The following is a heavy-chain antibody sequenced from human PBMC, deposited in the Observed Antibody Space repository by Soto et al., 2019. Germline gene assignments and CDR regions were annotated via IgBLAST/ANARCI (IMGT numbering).Heavy chain of an antibody. J-gene: IGHJ6*02. CDR1: GGTFSSYA. CDR3: ARLLWFGELTVDYYGMEV. V-gene: IGHV1-69*01. CDR2: IIPICGTA. Sequence: QVQLVQSGAEVKKPGSSVKVSCKASGGTFSSYAISWVRQAPGKGLEWMGGIIPICGTANYVQKFQGRVTITADESTSTAYMELSSLRSEDTAVYYCARLLWFGELTVDYYGMEVWGQGTTVTVSS. D-gene: IGHD3-10*01.